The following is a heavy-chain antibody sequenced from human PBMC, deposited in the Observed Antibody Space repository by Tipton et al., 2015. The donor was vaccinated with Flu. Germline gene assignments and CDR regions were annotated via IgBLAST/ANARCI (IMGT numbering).Heavy chain of an antibody. V-gene: IGHV3-7*01. CDR3: ARLGLPDF. D-gene: IGHD3-16*01. Sequence: SLRLSCAASGFTFSTYWMSWVRQAPGKGLEWLANINQDATKRYYVNSVKGRFTISRDNAKNSLFLQMTSLGAEDTAVYFCARLGLPDFWGQGTLVTVSS. J-gene: IGHJ4*02. CDR1: GFTFSTYW. CDR2: INQDATKR.